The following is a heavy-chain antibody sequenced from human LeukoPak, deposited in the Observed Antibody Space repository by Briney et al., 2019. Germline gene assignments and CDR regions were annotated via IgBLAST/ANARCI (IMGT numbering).Heavy chain of an antibody. Sequence: ASVNVSCKASGGTFSSYAISWVRQAPGQGLEGMGGIIPIFGTANYAQKFQDRVALTPDESTRTAYMEMSSLRSADTAVYYCARGSCLGYCSSTSWLGGWFDPWGQGTLVTVSS. CDR1: GGTFSSYA. CDR2: IIPIFGTA. J-gene: IGHJ5*02. CDR3: ARGSCLGYCSSTSWLGGWFDP. V-gene: IGHV1-69*13. D-gene: IGHD2-2*01.